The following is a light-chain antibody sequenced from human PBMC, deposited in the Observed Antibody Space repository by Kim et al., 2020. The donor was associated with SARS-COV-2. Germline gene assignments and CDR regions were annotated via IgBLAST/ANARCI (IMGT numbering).Light chain of an antibody. CDR3: NSRDSSGNHVV. J-gene: IGLJ2*01. CDR1: SLRSYY. Sequence: SYELTQDPAVSVALGQTVRITCQGDSLRSYYASWYQQKPGQAPVLVIYGKNNRPSGIPDRFSGSSSGNTASLTITGARAEDEADYYCNSRDSSGNHVVFGGGTQLTVL. V-gene: IGLV3-19*01. CDR2: GKN.